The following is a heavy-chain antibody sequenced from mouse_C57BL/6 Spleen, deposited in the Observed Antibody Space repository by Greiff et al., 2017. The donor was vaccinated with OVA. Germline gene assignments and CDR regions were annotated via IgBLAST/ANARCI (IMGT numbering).Heavy chain of an antibody. CDR2: INPNNGGT. Sequence: VQLQQSGPELVKPGASVKISCKASGYTFTDYYMNWVKQSHGKSLAWIGDINPNNGGTSYNQKFKGKATLTVDKSSSTAYMELRSLTSEDSAVYYCAPLYYGSSYWYFDVWGTGTTVTVSS. CDR3: APLYYGSSYWYFDV. CDR1: GYTFTDYY. D-gene: IGHD1-1*01. V-gene: IGHV1-26*01. J-gene: IGHJ1*03.